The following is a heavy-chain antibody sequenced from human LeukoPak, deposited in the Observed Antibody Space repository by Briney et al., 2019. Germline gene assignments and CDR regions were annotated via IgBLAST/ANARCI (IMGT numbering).Heavy chain of an antibody. D-gene: IGHD3-22*01. CDR2: IYSGGST. V-gene: IGHV3-66*01. CDR1: GFTVSSNY. Sequence: PGGSLRLSCAASGFTVSSNYMSWVRQAPGKGLEWVSVIYSGGSTYYADSVKGRFTISRDISKNAVYLQMNSLRAEDTAVYYCARADPDHYYDNWGFDPWGQGTLVTVSS. J-gene: IGHJ5*02. CDR3: ARADPDHYYDNWGFDP.